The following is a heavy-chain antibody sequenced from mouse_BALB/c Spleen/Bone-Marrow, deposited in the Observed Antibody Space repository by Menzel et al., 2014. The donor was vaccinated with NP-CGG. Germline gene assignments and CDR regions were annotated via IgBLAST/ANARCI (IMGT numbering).Heavy chain of an antibody. V-gene: IGHV1S56*01. CDR3: AGWLLPYYAMDY. CDR2: IYPRNVNT. CDR1: GYTFTTYY. Sequence: QVQLQQSGPELVKPGASVRMSCKASGYTFTTYYIHWVKQRPGQGLEWIGWIYPRNVNTNYNEKFRGKATLTADKSSSTAYMQLSSLTSEDSAVYFCAGWLLPYYAMDYWGQGTSVTVSS. J-gene: IGHJ4*01. D-gene: IGHD2-3*01.